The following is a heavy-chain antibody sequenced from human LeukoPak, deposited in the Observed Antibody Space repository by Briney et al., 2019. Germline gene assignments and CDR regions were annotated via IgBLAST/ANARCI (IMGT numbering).Heavy chain of an antibody. CDR3: ARAPYSGHYYGEY. Sequence: GGSLRLSCSASGFSFDNYVMKWVRQAPGKGLEWVSSISSTSIYIYYADSVPGRFTISRDNAKNSLYLQMNSLKAEDTAVYFCARAPYSGHYYGEYWGQGALVTVSS. J-gene: IGHJ4*02. D-gene: IGHD1-26*01. V-gene: IGHV3-21*01. CDR1: GFSFDNYV. CDR2: ISSTSIYI.